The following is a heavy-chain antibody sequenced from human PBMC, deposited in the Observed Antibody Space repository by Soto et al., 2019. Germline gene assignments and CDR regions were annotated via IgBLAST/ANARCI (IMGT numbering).Heavy chain of an antibody. CDR3: AKDLAVGARHWGGYFYGMDV. CDR1: GFTFANYA. J-gene: IGHJ6*02. CDR2: ISGGGGST. D-gene: IGHD1-26*01. V-gene: IGHV3-23*04. Sequence: EVQVVESGGGLAQPGGSLRVSCVASGFTFANYAMSWVRQAPGRGLEWVSSISGGGGSTYFADSVKGRFTILRDTSKNTLYLQMKSLTAEDTAVYYCAKDLAVGARHWGGYFYGMDVWGQGTTVTVSS.